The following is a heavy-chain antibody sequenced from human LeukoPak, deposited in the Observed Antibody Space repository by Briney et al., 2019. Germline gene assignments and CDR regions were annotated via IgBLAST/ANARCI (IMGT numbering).Heavy chain of an antibody. CDR2: IKQDGSEK. V-gene: IGHV3-7*01. Sequence: GGSLRLSCAASGFTFSRYRMNWVRQAPGKGLEWVANIKQDGSEKYYVDSVKGRFTISRDDAKNSLFLQMNSLRAEDTAVYYCARDTRTFDYWGQGTLVTVSS. J-gene: IGHJ4*02. CDR3: ARDTRTFDY. D-gene: IGHD1-26*01. CDR1: GFTFSRYR.